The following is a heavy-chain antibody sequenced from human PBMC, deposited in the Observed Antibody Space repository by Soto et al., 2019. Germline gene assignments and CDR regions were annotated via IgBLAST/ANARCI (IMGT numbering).Heavy chain of an antibody. J-gene: IGHJ4*02. V-gene: IGHV3-30*18. D-gene: IGHD1-1*01. CDR1: GFTFSTYG. Sequence: GGSLRLSCAASGFTFSTYGTHWVRQAPGKGLEWVAVISYDGVNKYYADSVKGRFTISRDNSKNTLYLQMNSLRAEDTAVYYCAKSGYNWNDGFFDYWGQGTLVTVSS. CDR2: ISYDGVNK. CDR3: AKSGYNWNDGFFDY.